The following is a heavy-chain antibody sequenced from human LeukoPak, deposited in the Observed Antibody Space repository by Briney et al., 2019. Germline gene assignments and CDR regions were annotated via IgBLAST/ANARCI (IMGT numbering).Heavy chain of an antibody. Sequence: PSETLSLTCTVSGGSISSYYWNWIRQLPGMGLEWIGYIYSTGSTNYNPSLRGRVIISLDTSKNQFSLELSSVTAADTAVYYCAVYYGGNSTYYWGQGTLVTVSS. CDR2: IYSTGST. D-gene: IGHD4-23*01. CDR1: GGSISSYY. CDR3: AVYYGGNSTYY. J-gene: IGHJ4*02. V-gene: IGHV4-59*08.